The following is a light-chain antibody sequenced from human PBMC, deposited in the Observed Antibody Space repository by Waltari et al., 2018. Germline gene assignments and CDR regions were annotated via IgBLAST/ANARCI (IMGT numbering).Light chain of an antibody. CDR3: QRYDSVPRT. V-gene: IGKV1-27*01. Sequence: TCRESRVCDNFLAWDQQKPGKVPGLRIYGAFTLQSGAPSRFSGSMSGTDFTLTITSLQPDDVATYYCQRYDSVPRTFGQGTKVEI. CDR2: GAF. CDR1: RVCDNF. J-gene: IGKJ1*01.